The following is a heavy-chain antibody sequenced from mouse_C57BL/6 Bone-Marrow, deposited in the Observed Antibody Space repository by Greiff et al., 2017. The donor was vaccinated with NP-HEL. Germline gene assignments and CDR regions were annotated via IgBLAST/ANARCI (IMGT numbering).Heavy chain of an antibody. CDR1: GYTFTDYY. V-gene: IGHV1-26*01. Sequence: VQLQQSGPELVKPGASVKISCKASGYTFTDYYMNWVKQSHGKSLEWIGDINPNNGGTSYNQKFKGKATLTVDKSSSTAYMELRSLTSEDSAVYYCAREGDYVGYWGQGTTLTVSS. J-gene: IGHJ2*01. CDR3: AREGDYVGY. CDR2: INPNNGGT.